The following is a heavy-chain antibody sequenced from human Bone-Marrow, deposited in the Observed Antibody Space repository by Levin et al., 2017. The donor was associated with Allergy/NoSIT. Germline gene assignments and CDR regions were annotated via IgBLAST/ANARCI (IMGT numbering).Heavy chain of an antibody. CDR1: GFSFRTYA. D-gene: IGHD1-26*01. J-gene: IGHJ6*02. Sequence: GESLKISCAASGFSFRTYAMHWVRQAPGKGLEWLAHISYDGGNIYHTDSVKGRFTISRDNSMNTLYLQMDGLRAEDTAVYYCAKEGSGASRMYNYCGMDVWGQGTTVTVSS. CDR2: ISYDGGNI. CDR3: AKEGSGASRMYNYCGMDV. V-gene: IGHV3-30*18.